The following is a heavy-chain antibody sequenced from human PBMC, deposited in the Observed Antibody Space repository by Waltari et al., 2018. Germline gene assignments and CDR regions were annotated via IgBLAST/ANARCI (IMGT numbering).Heavy chain of an antibody. V-gene: IGHV3-30*18. CDR3: AKPGGSANYYYYYMDV. CDR2: ISYDGCNK. D-gene: IGHD1-26*01. CDR1: GFTFSSYG. Sequence: QVQLVESGGGVVQPGRSLRLSCAASGFTFSSYGMHWVRQAPGNGLELVSVISYDGCNKYYADSVKVRFNISRDNSKNTLYLQMNSLRADDTAVYYCAKPGGSANYYYYYMDVWGKGTTVTISS. J-gene: IGHJ6*03.